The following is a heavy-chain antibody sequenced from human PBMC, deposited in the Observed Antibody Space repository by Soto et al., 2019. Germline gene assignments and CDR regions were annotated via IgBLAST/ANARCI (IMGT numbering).Heavy chain of an antibody. CDR3: ARDTSSFWTSASSSSDYYYGMDV. CDR1: GGSISTYY. Sequence: NPSETLSLTCTVSGGSISTYYWSWIRQSPGKALEWVGYVYYSGYTTYNPSLKSRVTISVDTSKNQFSLKLSSVTAADTAVYYCARDTSSFWTSASSSSDYYYGMDVWGQGTTVTVSS. CDR2: VYYSGYT. J-gene: IGHJ6*02. V-gene: IGHV4-59*01. D-gene: IGHD2-2*01.